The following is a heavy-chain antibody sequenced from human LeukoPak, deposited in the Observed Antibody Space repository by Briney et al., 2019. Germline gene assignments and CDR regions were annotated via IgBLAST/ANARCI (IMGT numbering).Heavy chain of an antibody. Sequence: GASVKVPCKASGYTFTSYGISWVRQAPGQGLEWMGWISAYNGNTNYAQKLQGRVTMTADTSTSTAYMELRSLRSDDTAVYYCARDTAYDSSGYYYVYWGQGTLVTVSS. J-gene: IGHJ4*02. D-gene: IGHD3-22*01. CDR1: GYTFTSYG. CDR2: ISAYNGNT. V-gene: IGHV1-18*01. CDR3: ARDTAYDSSGYYYVY.